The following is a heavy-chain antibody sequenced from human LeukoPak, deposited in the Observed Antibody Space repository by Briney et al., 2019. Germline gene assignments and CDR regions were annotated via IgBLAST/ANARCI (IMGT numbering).Heavy chain of an antibody. CDR2: ISSSSRYR. Sequence: GGSLRLSCAASGFTFSSYSMIWVRQAPGKGLEWVSSISSSSRYRYYADSVKGRFTISRDNAKNSLYLQMNSLRAEDTAVYYCARHDDSEWYCLTNWGQGTLVTVSS. J-gene: IGHJ4*02. V-gene: IGHV3-21*01. D-gene: IGHD6-19*01. CDR1: GFTFSSYS. CDR3: ARHDDSEWYCLTN.